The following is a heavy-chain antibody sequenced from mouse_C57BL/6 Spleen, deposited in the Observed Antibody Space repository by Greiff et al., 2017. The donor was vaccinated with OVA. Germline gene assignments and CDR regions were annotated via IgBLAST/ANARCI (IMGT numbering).Heavy chain of an antibody. CDR2: ISDGGSYT. Sequence: EVQGVESGGGLVKPGGSLKLSCAASGFTFSSYAMSWVRQTPEKRLEWVATISDGGSYTYYPDNVKGRFTISRDNAKNNLYLQMSHLKSEDTAMYYCARDRGTTVVANFDYWGQGTTLTVSS. V-gene: IGHV5-4*01. D-gene: IGHD1-1*01. J-gene: IGHJ2*01. CDR3: ARDRGTTVVANFDY. CDR1: GFTFSSYA.